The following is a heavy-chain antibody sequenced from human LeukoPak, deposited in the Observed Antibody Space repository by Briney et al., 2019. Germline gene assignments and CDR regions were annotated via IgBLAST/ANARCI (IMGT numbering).Heavy chain of an antibody. CDR3: ARDGRPLDH. CDR1: GFTFSSYS. V-gene: IGHV3-48*01. CDR2: ISSISSTI. D-gene: IGHD1-1*01. J-gene: IGHJ5*02. Sequence: GGSLRLSCAASGFTFSSYSMSWVRQTPGKRLEWVSFISSISSTIYYADSVKGRFTVSRDNAKNSLYLQMNSLRAEDTAVYYCARDGRPLDHWGQGTLVTVSS.